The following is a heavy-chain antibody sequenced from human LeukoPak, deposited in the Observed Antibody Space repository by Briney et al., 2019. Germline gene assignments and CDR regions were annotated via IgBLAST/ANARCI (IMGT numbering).Heavy chain of an antibody. Sequence: PGMSLRLSCAASGFTFSSYNMNWVRQAPGKGLEWVSSITSGSSYIYYADSVKGRFTISRDNAKNSLYLQMNSLRAEDTAVYYCARDPYSGSYGNYYYYFMDVWGKGTTVTISS. J-gene: IGHJ6*03. CDR1: GFTFSSYN. D-gene: IGHD1-26*01. CDR3: ARDPYSGSYGNYYYYFMDV. CDR2: ITSGSSYI. V-gene: IGHV3-21*01.